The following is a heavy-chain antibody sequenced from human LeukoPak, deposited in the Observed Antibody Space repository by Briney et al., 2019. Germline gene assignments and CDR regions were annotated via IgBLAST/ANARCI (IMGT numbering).Heavy chain of an antibody. J-gene: IGHJ4*02. V-gene: IGHV4-34*01. Sequence: SETLSLTCAVYGGSFSGYYWSWIRQPPGKGLEWIGEINHSGSTKYNPSLRSRFTIPVDTSKNHCSLNLSSVTDADTAVYYCARLVKKFGNRRGFDYWGQGTLVTVSS. CDR1: GGSFSGYY. CDR3: ARLVKKFGNRRGFDY. CDR2: INHSGST. D-gene: IGHD3-9*01.